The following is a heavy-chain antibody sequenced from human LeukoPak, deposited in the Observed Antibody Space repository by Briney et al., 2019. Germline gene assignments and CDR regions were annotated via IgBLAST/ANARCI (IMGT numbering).Heavy chain of an antibody. D-gene: IGHD3-10*01. V-gene: IGHV3-48*03. Sequence: PGGSLRLSCAASGFTFSSYEMNWVRQAPGKGLEWVSYISSSGSTIYYADSVKGRFTISRGNAKNSLYLQMNSLRAEDTAVYYCARVVRGVLDAFDIWGQGTMVTVSS. CDR2: ISSSGSTI. CDR1: GFTFSSYE. J-gene: IGHJ3*02. CDR3: ARVVRGVLDAFDI.